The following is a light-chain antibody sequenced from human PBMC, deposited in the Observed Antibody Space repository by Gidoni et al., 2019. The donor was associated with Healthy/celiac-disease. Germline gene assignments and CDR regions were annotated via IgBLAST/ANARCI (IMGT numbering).Light chain of an antibody. Sequence: DIQMTQSPSSLSASVGDRVNITCQASQDISNYLNWYQQKPGKAPKLLIYGASNLETGIPSRFSGSGSGTDFTFTISSLQPEDIATYYCQQYDNLPALTFGGGTKVEIK. CDR1: QDISNY. J-gene: IGKJ4*01. V-gene: IGKV1-33*01. CDR3: QQYDNLPALT. CDR2: GAS.